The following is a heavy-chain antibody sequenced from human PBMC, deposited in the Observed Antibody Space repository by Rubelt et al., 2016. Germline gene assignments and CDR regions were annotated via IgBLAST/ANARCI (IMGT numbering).Heavy chain of an antibody. CDR3: ARHYDDSSGYYVEGFDY. CDR1: GTSTSSSSYY. J-gene: IGHJ4*02. V-gene: IGHV4-39*01. CDR2: MFHGGST. D-gene: IGHD3-22*01. Sequence: QLQLQESGPGLVKPSETLSLTCTVSGTSTSSSSYYWGWIRQPPGKGLEWIGSMFHGGSTYYNPSLKSRVPISVDASKNPFSRKPAPVTAEGTAGYNCARHYDDSSGYYVEGFDYWGQGTLVTVSS.